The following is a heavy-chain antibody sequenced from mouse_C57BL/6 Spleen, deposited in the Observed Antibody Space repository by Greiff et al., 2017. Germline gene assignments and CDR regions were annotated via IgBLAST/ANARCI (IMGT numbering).Heavy chain of an antibody. V-gene: IGHV2-5*01. CDR1: GFSLTSYG. J-gene: IGHJ4*01. CDR3: AKGDDARIDMDY. CDR2: IWRGGNT. Sequence: VQLQQSGPGLVQPSQSLSITCPISGFSLTSYGVHWVRQSPGKGLEWLGVIWRGGNTDSTAAFMSRLSSTKDNSKIQVFSKMNSLQADDTAIYYCAKGDDARIDMDYWGQGTSVTVSS.